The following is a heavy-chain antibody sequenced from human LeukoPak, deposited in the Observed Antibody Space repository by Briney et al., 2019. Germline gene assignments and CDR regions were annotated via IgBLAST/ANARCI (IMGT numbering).Heavy chain of an antibody. CDR1: GFTFSSYS. V-gene: IGHV3-21*01. J-gene: IGHJ5*02. CDR3: AGEKYCSSTSCYIGGFDP. Sequence: GGSLRLSCAASGFTFSSYSMNWVRQAPGKGLEWVSSISSSSSYIYYADSVKGRFTISRDNAKNSLYLQMNSLRAEDTAVYYCAGEKYCSSTSCYIGGFDPWGQGTLVTVSS. CDR2: ISSSSSYI. D-gene: IGHD2-2*02.